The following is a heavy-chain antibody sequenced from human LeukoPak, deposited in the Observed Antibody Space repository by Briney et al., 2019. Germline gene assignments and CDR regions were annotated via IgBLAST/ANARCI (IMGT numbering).Heavy chain of an antibody. CDR1: GFTFSSYA. V-gene: IGHV3-23*01. CDR3: ASHRPVVITWFDP. Sequence: GGSLRLSCAASGFTFSSYAMSWVRQAPGKGLEWVSGISGSGGSTYYAASVKGRFTISRDNSKNTLYLQMNSLRAEDTAVYYCASHRPVVITWFDPWGQGTLVTVSS. CDR2: ISGSGGST. J-gene: IGHJ5*02. D-gene: IGHD3-22*01.